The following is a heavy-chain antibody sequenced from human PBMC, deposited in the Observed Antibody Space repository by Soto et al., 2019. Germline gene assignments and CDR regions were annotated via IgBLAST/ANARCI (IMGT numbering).Heavy chain of an antibody. V-gene: IGHV3-23*01. CDR3: VKISGWLDX. Sequence: GGSPRLSCAASGFTFGTTDMSWVRQAPGEGLEWVANIDGSGGITYYAYSVKGRFTISRDNASNTVYLQMNSLRGDDTALYYCVKISGWLDXWCQGALVTLSX. J-gene: IGHJ5*02. CDR2: IDGSGGIT. CDR1: GFTFGTTD. D-gene: IGHD3-10*01.